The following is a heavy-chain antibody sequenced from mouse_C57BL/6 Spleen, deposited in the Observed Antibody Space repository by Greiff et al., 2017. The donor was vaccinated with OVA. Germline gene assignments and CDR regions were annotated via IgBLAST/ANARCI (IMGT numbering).Heavy chain of an antibody. CDR3: ARLHYGSISFAY. CDR1: GFTFTDYY. V-gene: IGHV7-3*01. CDR2: ISNKANGYTT. Sequence: EVKLVESGGGLVQPGGSLSLSCAASGFTFTDYYMSWVRQPPGKALEWLGFISNKANGYTTEYSASVKGRFTISRDNSQSILYLQMNALRAEDSATYCCARLHYGSISFAYWGQGTLVTVSA. J-gene: IGHJ3*01. D-gene: IGHD1-1*01.